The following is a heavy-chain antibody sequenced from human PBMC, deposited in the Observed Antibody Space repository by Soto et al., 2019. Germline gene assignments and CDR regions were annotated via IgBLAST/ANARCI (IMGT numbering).Heavy chain of an antibody. D-gene: IGHD2-2*01. CDR3: AKDLCSSTSCYRVLGAFDI. V-gene: IGHV3-23*01. Sequence: LRLSCAASGFTFSSYAMSWVHQAPGKGLEWVSAISGSGGSTYYADSVKGRFTISRDNSKNTLYLQMNSLRAEDTAVYYCAKDLCSSTSCYRVLGAFDIWGQGTMVTVSS. CDR1: GFTFSSYA. CDR2: ISGSGGST. J-gene: IGHJ3*02.